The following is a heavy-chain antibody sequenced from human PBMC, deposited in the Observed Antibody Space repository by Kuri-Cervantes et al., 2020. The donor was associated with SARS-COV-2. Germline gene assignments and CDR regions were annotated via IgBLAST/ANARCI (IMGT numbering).Heavy chain of an antibody. Sequence: GGSLRLSCAASGFTFSSYWMSWVRQAPGKGLEWVANIKQDGSEKYYVDSVKGRFTISRDNAKNSLYLQMNSLRAEDTAVYYCARDFPADCTNGVCYSEYFQHWGQGTLVTVSS. V-gene: IGHV3-7*01. CDR1: GFTFSSYW. CDR2: IKQDGSEK. J-gene: IGHJ1*01. D-gene: IGHD2-8*01. CDR3: ARDFPADCTNGVCYSEYFQH.